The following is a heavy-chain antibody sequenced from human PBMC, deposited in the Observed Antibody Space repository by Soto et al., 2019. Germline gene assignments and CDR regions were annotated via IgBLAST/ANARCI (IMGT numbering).Heavy chain of an antibody. CDR3: ERDWVAYGDYQYYFDY. D-gene: IGHD4-17*01. CDR1: GFTFSSYA. J-gene: IGHJ4*02. CDR2: ISYDGSNK. V-gene: IGHV3-30-3*01. Sequence: VQLVESGGGVVQPGRSLRLSCAASGFTFSSYAMHWVRQAPGKGLEWVAVISYDGSNKYYADSVKGRFTISRDNSKNTLYLQMNSLRAEDTAVYYCERDWVAYGDYQYYFDYWGQGTLVTVSS.